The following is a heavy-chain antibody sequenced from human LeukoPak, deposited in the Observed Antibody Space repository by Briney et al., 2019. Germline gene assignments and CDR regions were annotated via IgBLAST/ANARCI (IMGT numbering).Heavy chain of an antibody. V-gene: IGHV4-59*08. J-gene: IGHJ5*02. CDR3: ARQSRLVIFGVANHWFDP. Sequence: SETLSLTCSVSGASIRSYYWSWIRQPPKKGLEWIGYIYHTGSTNYSPSLNSRVTMSVDTSKNELSLKLSSVTAADTAVYYCARQSRLVIFGVANHWFDPWSQGTLVTVSS. CDR2: IYHTGST. D-gene: IGHD3-3*01. CDR1: GASIRSYY.